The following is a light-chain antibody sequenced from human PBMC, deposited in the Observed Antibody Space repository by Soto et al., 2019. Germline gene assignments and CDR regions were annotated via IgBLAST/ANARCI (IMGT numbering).Light chain of an antibody. CDR2: DAS. Sequence: DIQMTQSPSTLSASVGDRVTITCRASQSISSWLAWYQQKPGKAPKLLIYDASSLESGVPSRFSGSGSGTEFTLTISRPQPDDFPNYYCQKYNIYSPGWTFGQGTKVEIK. V-gene: IGKV1-5*01. J-gene: IGKJ1*01. CDR1: QSISSW. CDR3: QKYNIYSPGWT.